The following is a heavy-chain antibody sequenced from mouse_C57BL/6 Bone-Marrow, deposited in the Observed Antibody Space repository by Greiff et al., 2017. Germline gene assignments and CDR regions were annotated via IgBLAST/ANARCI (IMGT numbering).Heavy chain of an antibody. D-gene: IGHD2-4*01. CDR1: GYTFTSYW. CDR3: ARDDYGYCDY. V-gene: IGHV1-50*01. CDR2: IDPSDSYT. Sequence: QVQLQQPGAELVKPGASVKLSCKASGYTFTSYWMQWVKQRPGQGLEWIGEIDPSDSYTNYNQKFKGKATLTVDTSSSTAYMQLSSLTSEDSAVYYCARDDYGYCDYWGQGTTLTVSS. J-gene: IGHJ2*01.